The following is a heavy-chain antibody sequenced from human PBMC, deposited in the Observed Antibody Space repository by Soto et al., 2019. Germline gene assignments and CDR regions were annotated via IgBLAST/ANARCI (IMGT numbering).Heavy chain of an antibody. CDR3: ARDRYDIVVVVAIRYYYYYGMDV. CDR1: GGTFSSYA. J-gene: IGHJ6*02. Sequence: QVQLVQSGAEVKKPGSSVKVSCKASGGTFSSYAISWVRQAPGQGLEWMGGIIPIFGTANYAQKFQGRVTITADESTSTAYMELSSLRSEDTAVYYCARDRYDIVVVVAIRYYYYYGMDVWGQGTTVTVSS. D-gene: IGHD2-15*01. V-gene: IGHV1-69*12. CDR2: IIPIFGTA.